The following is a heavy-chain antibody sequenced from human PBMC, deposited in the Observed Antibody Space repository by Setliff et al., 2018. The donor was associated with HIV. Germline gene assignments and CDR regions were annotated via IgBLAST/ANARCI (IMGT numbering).Heavy chain of an antibody. CDR1: GFTFTSHS. Sequence: GESLKISCVTSGFTFTSHSMNWVRLRPGKGLEWVASISGSGTYTHYADSVRGRFTISRDNAQNSLYLQMNNLRVEDTAIYYCARDDKWAFDLWGQGTMVTVSS. J-gene: IGHJ3*01. V-gene: IGHV3-21*01. D-gene: IGHD1-26*01. CDR2: ISGSGTYT. CDR3: ARDDKWAFDL.